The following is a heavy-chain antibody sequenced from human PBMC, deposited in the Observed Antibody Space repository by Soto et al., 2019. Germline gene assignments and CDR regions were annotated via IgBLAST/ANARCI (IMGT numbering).Heavy chain of an antibody. J-gene: IGHJ6*02. Sequence: GGSLRLSCAVSGFTFSAYGMHWVRQAPGKGLEWVAVIWYDGNKKYYADSVKGRFTISRDNSKNTLYLQMNSLRAEDTAVYYCVKVDTAMVTYYYGMDVWGQGNTVTVSS. CDR1: GFTFSAYG. CDR3: VKVDTAMVTYYYGMDV. V-gene: IGHV3-33*06. CDR2: IWYDGNKK. D-gene: IGHD5-18*01.